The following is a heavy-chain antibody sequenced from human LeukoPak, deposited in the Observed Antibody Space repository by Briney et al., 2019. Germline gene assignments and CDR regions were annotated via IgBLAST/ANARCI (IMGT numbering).Heavy chain of an antibody. D-gene: IGHD3-16*01. CDR2: IIPIFGTT. CDR1: GGTFSNYV. Sequence: SVKVSCKASGGTFSNYVINWVRQAPGQGLEWMGGIIPIFGTTNYAQKFQGRVTVTTDESTRTAYMELTSLRSEDTATYYCARGLRQDYFDYWGQGTLVTVSS. V-gene: IGHV1-69*05. CDR3: ARGLRQDYFDY. J-gene: IGHJ4*02.